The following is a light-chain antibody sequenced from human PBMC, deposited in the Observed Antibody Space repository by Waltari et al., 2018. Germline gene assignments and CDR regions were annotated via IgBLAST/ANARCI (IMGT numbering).Light chain of an antibody. V-gene: IGLV2-23*01. CDR1: SSPVGNYNL. CDR3: CSYAGGRTWV. J-gene: IGLJ3*02. Sequence: QSALTQPASVSGSPGQSITTSCTGTSSPVGNYNLVSWYQQHPGKAPKLLIYEGSKRPSGVSDRFSGSRSGNTASLTISGLQADDEGYYYCCSYAGGRTWVFGGGTKLTVL. CDR2: EGS.